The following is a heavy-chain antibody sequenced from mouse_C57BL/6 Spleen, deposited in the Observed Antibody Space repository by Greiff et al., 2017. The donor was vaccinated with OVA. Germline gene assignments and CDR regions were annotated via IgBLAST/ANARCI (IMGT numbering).Heavy chain of an antibody. Sequence: EVQLQQSGPGMVKPSQSLSLTCTVTGYSITSGYDWHWIRHFPGNKLEWMGYISYSGSTNYNPSLKSRISITHDTSKNHFFLKLNSVTTEDTATYYCARGGNYVAWFAYWGQGTLVTVSA. CDR3: ARGGNYVAWFAY. CDR1: GYSITSGYD. J-gene: IGHJ3*01. V-gene: IGHV3-1*01. D-gene: IGHD2-1*01. CDR2: ISYSGST.